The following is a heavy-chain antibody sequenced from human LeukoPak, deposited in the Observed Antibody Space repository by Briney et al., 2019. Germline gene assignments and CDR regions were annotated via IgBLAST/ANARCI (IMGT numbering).Heavy chain of an antibody. CDR3: AKMKPPAYFNY. V-gene: IGHV4-61*01. D-gene: IGHD1-14*01. Sequence: PSETLSLTCTVSGGSISSGSYYWSWIRQPPGKGLEWIGYIYYSGSTNYNPSLKSRVTMSVDTSKNQFSLKLSSVTAADTAVYYCAKMKPPAYFNYWGQGTLVTVS. J-gene: IGHJ4*02. CDR1: GGSISSGSYY. CDR2: IYYSGST.